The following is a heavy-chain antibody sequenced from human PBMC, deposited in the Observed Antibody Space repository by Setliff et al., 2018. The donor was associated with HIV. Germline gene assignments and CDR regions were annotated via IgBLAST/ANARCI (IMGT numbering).Heavy chain of an antibody. Sequence: SETLSLTCAVYGGSFSDYSWNWVRQPPGKGLEWIGEINHSGSTNYNPSLKSRVTISADTSKKQFSLRMISVTAADTAVYYCARGYGAGYYFDSWGQGTLVTVSS. D-gene: IGHD4-17*01. CDR2: INHSGST. J-gene: IGHJ4*02. CDR1: GGSFSDYS. V-gene: IGHV4-34*01. CDR3: ARGYGAGYYFDS.